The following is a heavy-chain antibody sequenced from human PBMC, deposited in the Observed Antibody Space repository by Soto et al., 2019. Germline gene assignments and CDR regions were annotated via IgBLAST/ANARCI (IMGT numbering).Heavy chain of an antibody. CDR1: GFTFSDYY. CDR2: ISSSSSYT. D-gene: IGHD5-12*01. V-gene: IGHV3-11*05. CDR3: ARDHHRYSGYDYVDY. Sequence: QVQLVESGGVLVKPGGSLRLSCAASGFTFSDYYMSWIRQAPGKGLEWVSYISSSSSYTNYADSVKGRFTISRDNAKNSLYLQMNSLRAEDTAVYYCARDHHRYSGYDYVDYWGQGTLVTVSS. J-gene: IGHJ4*02.